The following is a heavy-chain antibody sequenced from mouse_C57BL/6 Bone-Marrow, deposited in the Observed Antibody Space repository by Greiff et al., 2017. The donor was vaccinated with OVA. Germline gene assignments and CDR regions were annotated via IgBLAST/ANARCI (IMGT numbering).Heavy chain of an antibody. CDR2: FYPGSGSI. J-gene: IGHJ2*01. CDR1: GYTFTEYT. Sequence: VKLVESGAELVKPGASVKLSCKASGYTFTEYTIHWVKQRSGQGLEWIGWFYPGSGSIKYNEKFKDKATLTADKSSSTVYMELSSLTSEDSAVYFCARHEDGYYGSFYFDYWGQGTTLTVSS. D-gene: IGHD1-1*01. CDR3: ARHEDGYYGSFYFDY. V-gene: IGHV1-62-2*01.